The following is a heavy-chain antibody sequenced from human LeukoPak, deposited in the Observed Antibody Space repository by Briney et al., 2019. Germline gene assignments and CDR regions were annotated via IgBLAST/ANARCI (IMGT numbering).Heavy chain of an antibody. CDR2: ISSSSSTI. D-gene: IGHD1-26*01. CDR3: ARISAY. V-gene: IGHV3-48*01. Sequence: GGSLRLSCSASGFTFSNYNMNWVRQAPGKGLEWVSYISSSSSTIYYADSVKGRFTISRDNAKNSLYLQMNSLRAEDTAVYYRARISAYWGQGTLVTVSS. J-gene: IGHJ4*02. CDR1: GFTFSNYN.